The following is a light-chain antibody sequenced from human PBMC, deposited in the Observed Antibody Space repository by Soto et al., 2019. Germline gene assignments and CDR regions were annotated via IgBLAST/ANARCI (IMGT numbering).Light chain of an antibody. Sequence: QSALTQPASVSGSPGQSITVSCTGTSSDVGGYGYVSWYQQHPGKAPKLLIYEVINRHSGVSNRFSGSKSDNTASLTISGLQAEDEADYYCGSWDSSLSAYVFGTGTKLTVL. CDR2: EVI. J-gene: IGLJ1*01. V-gene: IGLV2-14*01. CDR1: SSDVGGYGY. CDR3: GSWDSSLSAYV.